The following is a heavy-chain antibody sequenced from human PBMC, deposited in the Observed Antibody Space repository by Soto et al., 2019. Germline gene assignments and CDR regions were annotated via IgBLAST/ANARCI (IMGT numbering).Heavy chain of an antibody. CDR1: GGSISRSSYY. J-gene: IGHJ4*02. CDR2: IYYSGST. V-gene: IGHV4-39*07. Sequence: SETLSLTCTVSGGSISRSSYYWGWIRQPPGKGLEWIGSIYYSGSTNYNHSLKSRVTISVDTSKNQFSLKLSSVTAADKAVFYCPRTGGSTNDYWGRGTLVTVSS. CDR3: PRTGGSTNDY. D-gene: IGHD7-27*01.